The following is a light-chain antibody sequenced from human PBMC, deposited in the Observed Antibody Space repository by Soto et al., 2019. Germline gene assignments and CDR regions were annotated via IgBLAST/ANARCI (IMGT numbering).Light chain of an antibody. CDR3: QSYDSSLLGSWL. CDR2: GNS. CDR1: SSNIGAGYD. V-gene: IGLV1-40*01. J-gene: IGLJ3*02. Sequence: QLVLTQPPSVSGAPGQRVTISCTGSSSNIGAGYDVHWYQQLPGTAPKLLIYGNSNRPSGVPDRFSGSKSGTSASLAITGLQAEDEADYYCQSYDSSLLGSWLFGGGTKLTVL.